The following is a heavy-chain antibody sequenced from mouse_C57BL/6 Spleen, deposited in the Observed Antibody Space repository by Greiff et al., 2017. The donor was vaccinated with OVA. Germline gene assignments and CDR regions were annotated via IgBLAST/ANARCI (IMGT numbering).Heavy chain of an antibody. CDR3: TTIYAGYFDY. Sequence: VQLQQSGAELVRPGASVKLSCTASGFNIKDDYMHWVKQRPEQGLEWIGWIDPENGDTEYASKFQGKATITADTSSNTAYLQISSLTSEDTAVYYCTTIYAGYFDYWGQGTTLTVSS. V-gene: IGHV14-4*01. CDR1: GFNIKDDY. D-gene: IGHD1-1*01. CDR2: IDPENGDT. J-gene: IGHJ2*01.